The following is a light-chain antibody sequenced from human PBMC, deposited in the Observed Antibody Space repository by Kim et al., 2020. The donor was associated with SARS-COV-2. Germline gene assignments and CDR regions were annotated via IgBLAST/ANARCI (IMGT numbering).Light chain of an antibody. CDR2: GAS. V-gene: IGKV3-20*01. CDR1: QSVSSRY. CDR3: QEYGSSRSIT. J-gene: IGKJ5*01. Sequence: EIVLTQSPGTLSLSPGERATISCRASQSVSSRYLAWYQQKPGQAPRLLIYGASSRATGIPDRFSGSGSGTDFTLTISRLEPEDFAVYYCQEYGSSRSITFGQGTRLEIK.